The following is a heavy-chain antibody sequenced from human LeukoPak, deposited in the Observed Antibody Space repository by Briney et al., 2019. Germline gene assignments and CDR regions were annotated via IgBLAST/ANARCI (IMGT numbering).Heavy chain of an antibody. CDR2: IYHSGST. CDR1: GYSISSGYY. V-gene: IGHV4-38-2*02. D-gene: IGHD3-10*01. CDR3: ARDRGELWFGELPTGWFDP. Sequence: SETLSLTCAVSGYSISSGYYWGWIRQPPGKGLEWIGSIYHSGSTYYNPSPKSRVTISVDTSKNQFSLKLSSVTAADTAVYYCARDRGELWFGELPTGWFDPWGQGTLVTVSS. J-gene: IGHJ5*02.